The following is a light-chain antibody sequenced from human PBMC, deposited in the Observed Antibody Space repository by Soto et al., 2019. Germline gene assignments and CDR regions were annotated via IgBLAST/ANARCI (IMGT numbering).Light chain of an antibody. Sequence: DIQMTQSLSTLSAFVGDRVTITCRASETISSWLACYQQKKGKAPKILIYKESTLKSGVPSRFSGSGSGTEFTLPISSLQPDDFATYYCQHYNSNSEAFGQGTKVDIK. CDR1: ETISSW. V-gene: IGKV1-5*03. CDR3: QHYNSNSEA. CDR2: KES. J-gene: IGKJ1*01.